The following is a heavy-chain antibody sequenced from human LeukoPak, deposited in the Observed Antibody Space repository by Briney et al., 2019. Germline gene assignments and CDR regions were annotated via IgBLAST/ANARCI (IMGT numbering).Heavy chain of an antibody. CDR1: GYSFTSYW. J-gene: IGHJ2*01. CDR3: ARLVPGDKANWYFDL. D-gene: IGHD7-27*01. Sequence: GESLKISCKGSGYSFTSYWIGWVRQMPGKGLEWMGIIYPGGSDTRYSPSFQGQVTISADKSISTAYLQWSSLKASDTAMYYCARLVPGDKANWYFDLWGRGTLVTVSS. CDR2: IYPGGSDT. V-gene: IGHV5-51*01.